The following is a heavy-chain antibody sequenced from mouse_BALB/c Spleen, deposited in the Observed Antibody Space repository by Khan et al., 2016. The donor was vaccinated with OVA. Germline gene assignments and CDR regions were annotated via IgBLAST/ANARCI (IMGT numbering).Heavy chain of an antibody. CDR3: ARSVTITTVVATDFDY. Sequence: EVQLQESGPGLVKPSQSLSLTCTVTGYSITSDYAWNWIRQFPGNKLEWMGYISYRGRTSHNPSLKSRISITRDTSKNQFFLQLNSVTTEDTATYYCARSVTITTVVATDFDYWGQGTTLTVSS. J-gene: IGHJ2*01. V-gene: IGHV3-2*02. CDR1: GYSITSDYA. D-gene: IGHD1-1*01. CDR2: ISYRGRT.